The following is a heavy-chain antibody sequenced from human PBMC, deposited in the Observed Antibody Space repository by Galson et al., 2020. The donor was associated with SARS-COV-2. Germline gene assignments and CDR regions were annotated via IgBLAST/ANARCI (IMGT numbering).Heavy chain of an antibody. CDR1: GFTFSSYD. V-gene: IGHV3-13*01. Sequence: GGSLRLSCAASGFTFSSYDMHWVRQATGKGLEWVSAIGTAGDTYYPGSVKGRFTISRENAKNSLYLRMNSLRAGDTAVYYCARGTDYVWGSYRWYYFDYWGQGTLVTVSS. CDR3: ARGTDYVWGSYRWYYFDY. CDR2: IGTAGDT. J-gene: IGHJ4*02. D-gene: IGHD3-16*02.